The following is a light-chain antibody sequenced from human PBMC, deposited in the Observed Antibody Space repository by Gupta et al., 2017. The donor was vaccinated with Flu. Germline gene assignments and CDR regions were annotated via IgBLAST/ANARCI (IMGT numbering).Light chain of an antibody. CDR2: WAA. J-gene: IGKJ4*01. CDR1: QNLLFSTSDENC. V-gene: IGKV4-1*01. CDR3: QQYYATLALA. Sequence: KSSQNLLFSTSDENCLAWYQQKPGQPPQLLIYWAATRESGVPDRFSGSGSGTDFTLPISSLQAEDVAVYYCQQYYATLALAFGGGTKVEIK.